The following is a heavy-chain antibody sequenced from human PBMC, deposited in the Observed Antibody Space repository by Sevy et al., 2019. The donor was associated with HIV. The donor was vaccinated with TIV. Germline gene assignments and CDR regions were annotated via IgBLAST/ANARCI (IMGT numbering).Heavy chain of an antibody. CDR1: GFTFSSYS. CDR3: ARDGNYGSGSYIRYYYGMDV. J-gene: IGHJ6*02. CDR2: ISSSSSYI. D-gene: IGHD3-10*01. Sequence: GGSLRLSCAASGFTFSSYSMNWVRQAPGKGLEWVSSISSSSSYIYYADSVKGRFTISRDNAKNSLYLQMKSLRAEDTAVYYCARDGNYGSGSYIRYYYGMDVWGQGTTVTVSS. V-gene: IGHV3-21*01.